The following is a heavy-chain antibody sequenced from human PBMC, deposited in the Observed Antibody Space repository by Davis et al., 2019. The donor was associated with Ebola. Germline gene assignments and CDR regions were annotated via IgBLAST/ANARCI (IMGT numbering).Heavy chain of an antibody. CDR2: IYYSGST. CDR1: GGSFSGYY. Sequence: SETLSLTCAVYGGSFSGYYWSWIRQPPGKGLEWIGSIYYSGSTYYNPSLKSRVTISVDTSKNQFSLKLSSVTAADTAVYYCARHRGGFRGPYYYYGMDVWGQGTTVTVSS. J-gene: IGHJ6*02. D-gene: IGHD3-10*01. CDR3: ARHRGGFRGPYYYYGMDV. V-gene: IGHV4-34*01.